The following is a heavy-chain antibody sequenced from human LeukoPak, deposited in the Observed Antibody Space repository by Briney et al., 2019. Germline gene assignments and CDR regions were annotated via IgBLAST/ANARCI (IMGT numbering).Heavy chain of an antibody. J-gene: IGHJ4*02. D-gene: IGHD3-22*01. CDR2: INSDGSST. CDR3: ARREFYDSSGYPFDY. V-gene: IGHV3-74*01. Sequence: GGSLRLSCAASGFTFSTNWMHWVRQAPGKGLVWVSRINSDGSSTSYADSVKGRFTISRDNAKNTLYLQMNSLRAEDTAVYYCARREFYDSSGYPFDYWGQGTLVTVSS. CDR1: GFTFSTNW.